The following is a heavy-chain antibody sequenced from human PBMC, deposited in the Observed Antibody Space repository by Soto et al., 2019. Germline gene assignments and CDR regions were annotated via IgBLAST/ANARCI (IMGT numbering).Heavy chain of an antibody. CDR1: GFTVSSNY. CDR3: AKDGGWSLAVAGLFDY. D-gene: IGHD6-19*01. V-gene: IGHV3-53*01. CDR2: IYSGGST. J-gene: IGHJ4*02. Sequence: GVSLRLSCAASGFTVSSNYMSWVRQAPGKGLEWVSVIYSGGSTYYADSVKGRFTISRDNAKNTLYLQMKSLRVEDTALYYCAKDGGWSLAVAGLFDYWGPGTQVTVPS.